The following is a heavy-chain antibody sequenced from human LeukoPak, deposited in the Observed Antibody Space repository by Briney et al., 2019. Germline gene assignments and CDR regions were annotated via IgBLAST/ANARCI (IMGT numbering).Heavy chain of an antibody. D-gene: IGHD4-23*01. CDR2: INPSGGST. Sequence: ASVKVSCKASGYTFTSYYMHWVRQAPGQGLEWMGIINPSGGSTSYAQKFQGRVTMTRDTSTSTVYMELSSLRSEDTAVYYCARGWLKEVYGGNSDYYYYYMDVWGKGTTVTVSS. J-gene: IGHJ6*03. CDR3: ARGWLKEVYGGNSDYYYYYMDV. CDR1: GYTFTSYY. V-gene: IGHV1-46*01.